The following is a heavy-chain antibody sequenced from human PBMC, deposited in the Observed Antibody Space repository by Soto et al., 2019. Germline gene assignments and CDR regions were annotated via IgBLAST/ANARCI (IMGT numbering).Heavy chain of an antibody. CDR1: GYTFTSYD. D-gene: IGHD4-17*01. V-gene: IGHV1-8*01. Sequence: ASVKVSCKASGYTFTSYDINWVRQATGQGLEWMGWMNPNSGNTGYAQKFQGRVTMTSNTSISTAYMELSSLISEDTAVYYCARVPLHYGDYYYYYYMDVWGKGTTVTVSS. CDR3: ARVPLHYGDYYYYYYMDV. J-gene: IGHJ6*03. CDR2: MNPNSGNT.